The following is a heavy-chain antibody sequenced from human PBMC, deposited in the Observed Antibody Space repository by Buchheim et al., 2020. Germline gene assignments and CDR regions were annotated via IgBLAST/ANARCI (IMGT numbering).Heavy chain of an antibody. V-gene: IGHV4-59*01. CDR3: ARETLGSDY. Sequence: QVRLEESGPGLVKPSETLSLTCTVSGGSISTYYWSWIRQPPGKGLEWIGYVYSRGNANYNPSLKSRVPISLDPSNNQFSLELRSVTTADTAVYYCARETLGSDYWGQGTL. CDR2: VYSRGNA. J-gene: IGHJ4*02. CDR1: GGSISTYY. D-gene: IGHD3-10*01.